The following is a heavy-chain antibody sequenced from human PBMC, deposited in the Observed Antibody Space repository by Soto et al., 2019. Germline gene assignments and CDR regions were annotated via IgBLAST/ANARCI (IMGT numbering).Heavy chain of an antibody. CDR3: ATTHYYDFSSGFWFDP. CDR1: GGSISSGGYS. D-gene: IGHD3-3*01. V-gene: IGHV4-30-2*01. Sequence: QLQLQESGSGLVKPSQTLSLTCDVSGGSISSGGYSWSWIRQAAGKGLEWIGYIYHSGSTYYNPSLKSRVTISVDRSKNQFSLKLSSVTAADTAVYYCATTHYYDFSSGFWFDPWGQGTLVTVSS. J-gene: IGHJ5*02. CDR2: IYHSGST.